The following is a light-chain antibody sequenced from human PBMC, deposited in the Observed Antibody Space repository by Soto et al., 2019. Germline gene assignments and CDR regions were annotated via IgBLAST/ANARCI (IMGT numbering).Light chain of an antibody. J-gene: IGLJ2*01. CDR3: AAWVDRLNRVV. V-gene: IGLV1-44*01. CDR1: SSNIGSNT. CDR2: SNN. Sequence: QSVLTQPPSASGTPGQRVTISCSGSSSNIGSNTVNWYQQLPGTAPKLLIYSNNQRPSGVPDRFSGSKSGTSASLAISGLQCVDEAEYSCAAWVDRLNRVVFGGGTNLSVL.